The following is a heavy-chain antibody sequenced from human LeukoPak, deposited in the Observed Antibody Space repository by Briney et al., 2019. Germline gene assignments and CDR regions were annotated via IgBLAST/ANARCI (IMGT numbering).Heavy chain of an antibody. CDR3: ARGQLGDAYNFEY. Sequence: SETRSLTCTVSGDSISSSNLYWGWIRQPPGKGLEWIGSIHYSGSTYYNPSLKSRVTISVDTSKDQFSLKLNSVTAADTAVYYCARGQLGDAYNFEYWGQGTVVTVSS. CDR2: IHYSGST. V-gene: IGHV4-39*07. CDR1: GDSISSSNLY. J-gene: IGHJ4*02. D-gene: IGHD5-24*01.